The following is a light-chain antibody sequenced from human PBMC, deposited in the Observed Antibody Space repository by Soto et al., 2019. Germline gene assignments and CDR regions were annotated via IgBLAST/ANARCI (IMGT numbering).Light chain of an antibody. CDR3: QQRSGWYT. CDR2: DAS. CDR1: QSVDTY. Sequence: EIVLTQSPATLSLSPGERATLSCRASQSVDTYLAWYQQKPGQAPRLLIYDASNRATGIPARFSGSGSGTDFTLTISSLEPEDFAIYYCQQRSGWYTFGQGTKLEIK. J-gene: IGKJ2*01. V-gene: IGKV3-11*01.